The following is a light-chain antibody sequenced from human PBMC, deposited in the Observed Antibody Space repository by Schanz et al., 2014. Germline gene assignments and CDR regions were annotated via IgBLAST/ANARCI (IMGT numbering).Light chain of an antibody. J-gene: IGLJ3*02. Sequence: QSVLTQPPSVSAAPGQRVTISCSGTSSNIGNNYVSWYQHFPGTAPRLLMYDNNKRPSGTPDRFSGSKSGTSATLGITGLQTGDEADYYCATWDTNLDGRVFGGGTKLTVL. CDR3: ATWDTNLDGRV. V-gene: IGLV1-51*01. CDR2: DNN. CDR1: SSNIGNNY.